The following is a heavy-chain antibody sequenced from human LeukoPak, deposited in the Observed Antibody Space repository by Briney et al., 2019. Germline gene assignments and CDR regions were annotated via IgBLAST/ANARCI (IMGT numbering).Heavy chain of an antibody. J-gene: IGHJ4*02. CDR2: IYYSGNT. CDR1: GGSISSSTYY. Sequence: SETLSLTCSVSGGSISSSTYYWTWIRQPPGKGLEWIGSIYYSGNTYYNPSLKSRVTISIDTSKNQFSLNLNSVTAADTSSYYCAKIAARPTVNGASDYWGLGTMITVSS. V-gene: IGHV4-39*01. CDR3: AKIAARPTVNGASDY. D-gene: IGHD6-6*01.